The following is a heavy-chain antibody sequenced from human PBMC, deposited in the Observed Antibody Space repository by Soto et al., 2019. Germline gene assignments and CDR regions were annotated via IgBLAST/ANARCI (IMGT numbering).Heavy chain of an antibody. V-gene: IGHV4-34*01. D-gene: IGHD6-6*01. CDR3: ARVFVGEYSSSGADY. CDR1: GGSFSGYY. Sequence: PSETLSLTCAVYGGSFSGYYWSWIRQPPGKGLEWIGEINHSGSTNYNPSLKSRVTISVDTSKNQFSLKLSSVTAADTAVYYCARVFVGEYSSSGADYWGQGTLVT. J-gene: IGHJ4*02. CDR2: INHSGST.